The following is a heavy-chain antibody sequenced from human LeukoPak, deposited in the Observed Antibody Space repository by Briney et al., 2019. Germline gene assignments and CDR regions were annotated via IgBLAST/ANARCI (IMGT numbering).Heavy chain of an antibody. CDR2: IDSNSRTI. CDR3: AKGGGYEAQYYYYYLDV. V-gene: IGHV3-48*03. D-gene: IGHD5-12*01. J-gene: IGHJ6*03. CDR1: GFTFSTYE. Sequence: GGSLRLSCAASGFTFSTYEMDWVRQAPGKGLEWVSYIDSNSRTIYYADSVKGRFTISRDNAKNSLYLQMNSLRVEDTAVYYCAKGGGYEAQYYYYYLDVWGKGTTVTISS.